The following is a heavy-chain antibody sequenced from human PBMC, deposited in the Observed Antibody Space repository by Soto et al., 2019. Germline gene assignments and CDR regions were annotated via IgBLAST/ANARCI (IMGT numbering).Heavy chain of an antibody. CDR1: GFSLTSFT. CDR3: ARGRQLAIPVSDFYYRLEV. CDR2: ISYDGSKQ. V-gene: IGHV3-30-3*01. Sequence: QEHLVESGGGVVQPGKSLRLSCTASGFSLTSFTVHWVRQAPGKGLEWVTLISYDGSKQDYIDSVKGRFTISRDNFKNAVHPETDKLRSEDTAVYFSARGRQLAIPVSDFYYRLEVWCQGTTVTFSS. D-gene: IGHD6-6*01. J-gene: IGHJ6*02.